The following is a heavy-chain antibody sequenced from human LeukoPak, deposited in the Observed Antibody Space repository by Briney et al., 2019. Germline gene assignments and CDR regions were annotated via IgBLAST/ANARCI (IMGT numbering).Heavy chain of an antibody. V-gene: IGHV1-46*01. D-gene: IGHD6-19*01. CDR1: GYTFTSYY. J-gene: IGHJ4*02. Sequence: AAVKVSCKASGYTFTSYYMHLGRQAPGQRLEWIGVINPSCRSTNYAQKFQSRGTMTRHTSTSTVHIGLSSLKAEDTAVYYLARGRSIPVAGTISFEHWGQGNLVNVFS. CDR3: ARGRSIPVAGTISFEH. CDR2: INPSCRST.